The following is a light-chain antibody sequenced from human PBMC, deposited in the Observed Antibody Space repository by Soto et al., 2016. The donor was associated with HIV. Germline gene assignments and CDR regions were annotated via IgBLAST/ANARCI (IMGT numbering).Light chain of an antibody. CDR1: NIGTKN. CDR3: QVWDSSSDHYV. CDR2: DDS. J-gene: IGLJ1*01. Sequence: SYVLTQPPSVSVAPGKTASITCGGNNIGTKNVHWYKQKPGQAPVVVVYDDSDRPSGIPERFSGSKSGNMATLTISRVEAGDEADYYCQVWDSSSDHYVFGTGTEVTV. V-gene: IGLV3-21*03.